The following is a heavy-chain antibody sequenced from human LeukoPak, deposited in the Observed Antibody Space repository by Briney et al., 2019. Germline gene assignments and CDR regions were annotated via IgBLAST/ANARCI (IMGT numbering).Heavy chain of an antibody. V-gene: IGHV4-4*02. CDR2: IYHSGST. J-gene: IGHJ4*02. CDR3: ARRGGLVAAKDETYYFDY. CDR1: GGSISSSNW. Sequence: SETLSLTCAVSGGSISSSNWWSWVRQPPGKGLEWIGEIYHSGSTNYNPSLKSRVTISVDKSKNQFSLKLSSVTAADTAVYYCARRGGLVAAKDETYYFDYWGQGTLVTVSS. D-gene: IGHD2-15*01.